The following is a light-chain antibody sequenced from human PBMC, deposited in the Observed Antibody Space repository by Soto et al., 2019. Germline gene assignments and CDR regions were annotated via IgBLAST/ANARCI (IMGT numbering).Light chain of an antibody. CDR1: GSDVGGYNY. J-gene: IGLJ1*01. CDR3: TSYTSSSTGV. Sequence: QSALTQPASVSGSPGQSITISCTGTGSDVGGYNYVSWYQQHPDKAPKLIIYDVSNRPSGVSNRFSGSKSGNTASLTISGLQAEDEADYYRTSYTSSSTGVFGTGTKVTVL. CDR2: DVS. V-gene: IGLV2-14*03.